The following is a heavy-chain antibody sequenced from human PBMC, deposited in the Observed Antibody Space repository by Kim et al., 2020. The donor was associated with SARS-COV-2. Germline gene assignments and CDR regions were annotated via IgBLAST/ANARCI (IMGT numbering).Heavy chain of an antibody. CDR1: GGTFSSYA. J-gene: IGHJ4*02. D-gene: IGHD5-18*01. Sequence: SVKVSCKASGGTFSSYAISWVRQAPGQGLEWMGGIIPIFGTANYAQKFQGRVTITADESTSTAYMELSSLRSEDTAVYYCARWDTAMVDFDYWGQGTLVTVSS. V-gene: IGHV1-69*13. CDR3: ARWDTAMVDFDY. CDR2: IIPIFGTA.